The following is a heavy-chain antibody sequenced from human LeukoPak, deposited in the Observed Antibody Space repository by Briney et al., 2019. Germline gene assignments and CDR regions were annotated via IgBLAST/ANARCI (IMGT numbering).Heavy chain of an antibody. V-gene: IGHV4-31*03. D-gene: IGHD6-13*01. J-gene: IGHJ3*02. CDR3: ARGSQYISIWYDAFDI. CDR2: IYYSGST. CDR1: GGSISSGGYY. Sequence: SETLSLTCTVSGGSISSGGYYWSWIRQHPGKGLEWIGYIYYSGSTYYNPSLKSRVTISVDTSKNQFSLKLSSVTAADTAVYYCARGSQYISIWYDAFDIWGRGTMVTVSS.